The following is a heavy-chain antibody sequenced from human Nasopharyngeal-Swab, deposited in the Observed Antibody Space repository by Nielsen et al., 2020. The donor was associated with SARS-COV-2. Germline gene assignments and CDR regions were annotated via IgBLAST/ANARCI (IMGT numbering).Heavy chain of an antibody. CDR3: ASSTAAGTNYYYYYMDV. Sequence: WVRQAPGQRIEWMGWINAGNGNTKYSQKFQGRVTITRDTSASTAYMELSSLRSEDTAVYYCASSTAAGTNYYYYYMDVWGKGTTVTVS. CDR2: INAGNGNT. D-gene: IGHD6-13*01. V-gene: IGHV1-3*01. J-gene: IGHJ6*03.